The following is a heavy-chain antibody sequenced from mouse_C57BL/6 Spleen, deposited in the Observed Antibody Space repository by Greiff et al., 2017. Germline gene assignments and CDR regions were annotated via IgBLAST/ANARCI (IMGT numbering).Heavy chain of an antibody. CDR2: IYPRSGNT. J-gene: IGHJ1*03. Sequence: QVQLKQSGAELARPGASVKLSCKASGYTFTSYGISWVKQRPGQGLEWIGEIYPRSGNTYYNEKFKGKATLTADKSSSTAYMELRSLTSEDSAVYDYAGGKGSIYYYGRGYFDVWGTGTTVTVSS. D-gene: IGHD1-1*01. V-gene: IGHV1-81*01. CDR1: GYTFTSYG. CDR3: AGGKGSIYYYGRGYFDV.